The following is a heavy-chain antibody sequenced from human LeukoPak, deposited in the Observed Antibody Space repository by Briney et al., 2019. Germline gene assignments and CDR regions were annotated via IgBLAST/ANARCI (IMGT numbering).Heavy chain of an antibody. CDR3: ARGVFGTTYDILTGYYEGLLGFDY. CDR2: INHSGST. CDR1: GGSFSGYY. D-gene: IGHD3-9*01. V-gene: IGHV4-34*01. J-gene: IGHJ4*02. Sequence: PSETLSLTCAVYGGSFSGYYWSWIRQPPGKGLEWIGEINHSGSTNYNPSLKSRVTISVDTSKNQFSLKLSSVTAADTAVYYCARGVFGTTYDILTGYYEGLLGFDYWGQGTLVTVSS.